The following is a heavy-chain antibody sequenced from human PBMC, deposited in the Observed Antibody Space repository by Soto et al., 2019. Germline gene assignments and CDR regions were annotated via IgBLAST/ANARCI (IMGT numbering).Heavy chain of an antibody. J-gene: IGHJ6*02. CDR1: GFTFSSYG. V-gene: IGHV3-30*18. CDR3: AKGGGSSWYYYYGMDV. Sequence: QVQLVESGGGVVQPGRSLRLSCAASGFTFSSYGMHWVRQAPGKGLEWVAVISYDGSNTYYADSVKGRFTISGDNSKNTLYLQMNSLRAEDTAVYYCAKGGGSSWYYYYGMDVWGQGTTVTVSS. CDR2: ISYDGSNT. D-gene: IGHD6-13*01.